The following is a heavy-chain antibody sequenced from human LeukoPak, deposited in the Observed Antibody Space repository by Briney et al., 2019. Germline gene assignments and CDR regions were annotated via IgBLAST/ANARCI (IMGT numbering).Heavy chain of an antibody. V-gene: IGHV4-59*01. D-gene: IGHD3-22*01. CDR1: GGSISGYY. Sequence: SETLSLTCTVSGGSISGYYWSWIRQPPGKGLEWFGYIYYSGTTNYTPSLKSRVTISVDTSKTQFSLKLSSVTAADTAVYYCARYAYDSSGYYSFDYWGQGTLVTVSS. CDR3: ARYAYDSSGYYSFDY. CDR2: IYYSGTT. J-gene: IGHJ4*02.